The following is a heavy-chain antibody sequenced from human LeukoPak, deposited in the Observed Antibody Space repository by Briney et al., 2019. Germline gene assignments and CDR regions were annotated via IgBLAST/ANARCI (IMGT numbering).Heavy chain of an antibody. CDR3: ARALRYSGSYSHFDY. CDR1: GFTVSSNY. CDR2: IYSGGST. V-gene: IGHV3-66*02. D-gene: IGHD1-26*01. Sequence: PGGSLRLSCAASGFTVSSNYMGWVRQAPGKGLEWVSVIYSGGSTYYADSVKGRFTISRDISKNALYLQMNSLTTEDTAVYYCARALRYSGSYSHFDYWGQGTLVTVSS. J-gene: IGHJ4*02.